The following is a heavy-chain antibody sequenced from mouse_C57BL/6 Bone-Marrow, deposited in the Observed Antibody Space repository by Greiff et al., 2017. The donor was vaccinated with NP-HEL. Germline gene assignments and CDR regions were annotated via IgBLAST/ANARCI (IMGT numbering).Heavy chain of an antibody. J-gene: IGHJ4*01. Sequence: EVQLVESGGGLVKPGGSLKLSCAASGFTFSDYGMHWVRQAPEKGLEWVAYISSGSSTIYYADTVKGRFTISRDNAKNTLFLQMTSLRSEDTAMYYCARRWLQGYYAMDYWGQGTSVTVSS. CDR1: GFTFSDYG. D-gene: IGHD2-2*01. CDR3: ARRWLQGYYAMDY. CDR2: ISSGSSTI. V-gene: IGHV5-17*01.